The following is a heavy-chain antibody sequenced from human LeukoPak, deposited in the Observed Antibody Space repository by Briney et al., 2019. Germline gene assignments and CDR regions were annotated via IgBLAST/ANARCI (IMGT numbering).Heavy chain of an antibody. CDR2: INHSGST. D-gene: IGHD2-21*02. Sequence: SETLSLTCAVYGGSFSGYYWSWIRQPPGKGLEWIGEINHSGSTNYNPSLTSRVTISVDTSKNQFSLKLSSVTAADTAVYYCARAHDYCFDYWGQGTLVTVSS. CDR3: ARAHDYCFDY. CDR1: GGSFSGYY. J-gene: IGHJ4*02. V-gene: IGHV4-34*01.